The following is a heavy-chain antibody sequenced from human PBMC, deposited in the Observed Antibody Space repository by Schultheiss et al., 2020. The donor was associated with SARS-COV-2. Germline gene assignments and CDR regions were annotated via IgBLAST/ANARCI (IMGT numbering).Heavy chain of an antibody. J-gene: IGHJ4*02. Sequence: SETLSLTCTVSGGSMSSYYWNWIRQPAGKGLEWIGRIYIDVGADYNPSLKGRVTTSFDTSKNHFSLKLSAVTAADTAVYFCARGTRVGTLLSVRGGSFDFWGRGALVTVSS. CDR2: IYIDVGA. CDR1: GGSMSSYY. CDR3: ARGTRVGTLLSVRGGSFDF. D-gene: IGHD1-14*01. V-gene: IGHV4-4*07.